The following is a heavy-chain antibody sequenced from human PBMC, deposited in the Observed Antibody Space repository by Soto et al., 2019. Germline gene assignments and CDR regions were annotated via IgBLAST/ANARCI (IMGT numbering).Heavy chain of an antibody. Sequence: QVQLQESGPGLVKPSQTLSLTCTVSGGSISSGGYSWTWIRQHPGKGLEWIGYIYYSGSTYYKPSLKSRVNIPVDTPKNQLSLKLSSVTAADTAVYYCAGASTLHPSAFDIWGQGTTVTLSS. D-gene: IGHD2-15*01. CDR1: GGSISSGGYS. CDR2: IYYSGST. J-gene: IGHJ3*02. CDR3: AGASTLHPSAFDI. V-gene: IGHV4-31*03.